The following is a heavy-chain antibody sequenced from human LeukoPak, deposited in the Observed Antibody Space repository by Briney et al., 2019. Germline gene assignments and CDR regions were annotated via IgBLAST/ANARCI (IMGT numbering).Heavy chain of an antibody. V-gene: IGHV3-30-3*01. CDR3: ARVSTGYSSSWCIDY. D-gene: IGHD6-13*01. J-gene: IGHJ4*02. CDR1: GFTFSSYA. Sequence: GGSLRLSCAASGFTFSSYAMHWVRQAPGKGLEWVAVISYDGSNKYYADSVKGRFTISRDNSKNTLYLQMNSLRAEDTAVYYCARVSTGYSSSWCIDYWGQGTLVTVSS. CDR2: ISYDGSNK.